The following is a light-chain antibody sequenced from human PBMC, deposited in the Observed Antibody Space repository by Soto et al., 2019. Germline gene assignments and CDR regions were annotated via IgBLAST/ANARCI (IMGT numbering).Light chain of an antibody. V-gene: IGKV1-39*01. Sequence: DIQMTQSPSSLSASVGDRVTITCRASQRISNYLNWYRQKPGKAPKLLIYAASSLQSGVPSRFSGSGSGTDFTLTISSLQPEDFATYYCQQTYSTPPYTFGQGTKLEIK. CDR3: QQTYSTPPYT. J-gene: IGKJ2*01. CDR1: QRISNY. CDR2: AAS.